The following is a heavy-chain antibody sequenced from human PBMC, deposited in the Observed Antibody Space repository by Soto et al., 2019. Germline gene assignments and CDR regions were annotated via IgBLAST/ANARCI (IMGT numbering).Heavy chain of an antibody. D-gene: IGHD7-27*01. V-gene: IGHV3-74*01. Sequence: EVQLVESGGGLVQPGGSLRLSCAASGFTFSNYWTHWVRQAPGKGLVWVSRINGDGSTTTYADFVKGRFTISRDNAKKTLYLQMDSLGADDTAVYYCTRGGTSATYWGLFDYWGQGALVTVSS. CDR2: INGDGSTT. CDR1: GFTFSNYW. J-gene: IGHJ4*02. CDR3: TRGGTSATYWGLFDY.